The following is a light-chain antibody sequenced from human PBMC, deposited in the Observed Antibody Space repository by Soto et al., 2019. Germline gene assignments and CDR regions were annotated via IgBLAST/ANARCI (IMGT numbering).Light chain of an antibody. CDR2: MVS. CDR1: QSLVYSDGNTY. CDR3: VQGTHWPPEVT. V-gene: IGKV2-30*01. Sequence: DVVMTQSPLSLPVTLGQPASISCRSSQSLVYSDGNTYLNWFHQRPGQSPRRLIYMVSNRDSGVPDRFSGSGSGTDFTLKISSVEAEDVGVFYCVQGTHWPPEVTFGPGTKVDI. J-gene: IGKJ3*01.